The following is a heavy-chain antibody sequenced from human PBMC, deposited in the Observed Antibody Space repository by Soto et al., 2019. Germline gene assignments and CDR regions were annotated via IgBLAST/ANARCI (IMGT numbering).Heavy chain of an antibody. J-gene: IGHJ6*03. CDR2: IKQDGSEK. CDR1: GFTFSSYW. Sequence: GGSLRLSCAASGFTFSSYWMSWVRQAPGKGLEWVANIKQDGSEKYYVDSVKGRFTISRDNAKNSLYLQMNSLRAEDTAVYYCASNSQTLSSYDFWSGYYTPYYYYYMDVWGKGTTVTVSS. D-gene: IGHD3-3*01. CDR3: ASNSQTLSSYDFWSGYYTPYYYYYMDV. V-gene: IGHV3-7*01.